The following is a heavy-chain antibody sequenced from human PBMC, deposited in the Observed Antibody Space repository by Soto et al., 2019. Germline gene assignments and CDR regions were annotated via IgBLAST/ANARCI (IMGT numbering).Heavy chain of an antibody. D-gene: IGHD2-2*01. CDR3: ARDAFIVVVPAATHFDY. Sequence: GGSLRLSCAASGFTFSSYAMHWVRQAPGKGLEWVAVISYDGSNKYYADSVKGRFTISRDNSKNTLYLQMNSLRAEDTAVYYCARDAFIVVVPAATHFDYWGQGTLVTVSS. J-gene: IGHJ4*02. CDR1: GFTFSSYA. V-gene: IGHV3-30-3*01. CDR2: ISYDGSNK.